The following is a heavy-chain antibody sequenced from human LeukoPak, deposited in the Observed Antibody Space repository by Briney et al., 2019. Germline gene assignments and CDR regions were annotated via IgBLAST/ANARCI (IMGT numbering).Heavy chain of an antibody. D-gene: IGHD1-1*01. J-gene: IGHJ4*02. CDR3: ARAGSNWKIDY. CDR1: GFTFRNYW. Sequence: GGSLRLSCAASGFTFRNYWMHWVRQVPGKGLVWVSLINSDESLTSYADSVKGRFTISRDNARNTLYLQKNTLRAEDTAVYYCARAGSNWKIDYWGQGTLVTVSS. CDR2: INSDESLT. V-gene: IGHV3-74*01.